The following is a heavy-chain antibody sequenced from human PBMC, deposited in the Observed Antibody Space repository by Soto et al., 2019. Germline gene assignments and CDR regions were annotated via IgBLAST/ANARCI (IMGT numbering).Heavy chain of an antibody. CDR1: GDSISSSNYF. Sequence: QLQLQESGPGLVKPWETLSLTCTVSGDSISSSNYFWGWIRQPPGKVLEWIGTIFYSGSTYYNPSLKRRVTISVDTSKNQFSLRLISVTAADTALYYCARRYGWLYFDYWGQGSLVTVSS. CDR2: IFYSGST. D-gene: IGHD6-19*01. CDR3: ARRYGWLYFDY. V-gene: IGHV4-39*01. J-gene: IGHJ4*02.